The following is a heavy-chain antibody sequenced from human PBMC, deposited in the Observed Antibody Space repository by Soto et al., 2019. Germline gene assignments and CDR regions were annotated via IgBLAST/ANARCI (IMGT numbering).Heavy chain of an antibody. J-gene: IGHJ5*02. D-gene: IGHD6-19*01. CDR2: VPYVVDSA. CDR3: ARSYISNSNWFDP. Sequence: PGGSLRLSFAASGFTFTNYGMHWVGQAPGKGREWVAVVPYVVDSASYADSVKGRFTISRDNSKHTLYLQMSSLRAEDKAVYYCARSYISNSNWFDPWGQGTLVTVSS. V-gene: IGHV3-33*01. CDR1: GFTFTNYG.